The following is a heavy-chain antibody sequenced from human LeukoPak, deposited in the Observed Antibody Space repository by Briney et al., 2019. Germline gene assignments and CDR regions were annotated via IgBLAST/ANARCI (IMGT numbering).Heavy chain of an antibody. J-gene: IGHJ6*02. CDR1: GYSFTNYW. D-gene: IGHD1-26*01. CDR2: IDPTDSYS. V-gene: IGHV5-10-1*01. CDR3: ARQGRLGRYSGSYWGDYYYYYGMDV. Sequence: GESLKISCKGSGYSFTNYWISWVRQMPGKGLEWMGRIDPTDSYSNYSPSLKGHVTISADKSISTAYLQWSNLEASDTAMYYCARQGRLGRYSGSYWGDYYYYYGMDVWGQGTTVTVSS.